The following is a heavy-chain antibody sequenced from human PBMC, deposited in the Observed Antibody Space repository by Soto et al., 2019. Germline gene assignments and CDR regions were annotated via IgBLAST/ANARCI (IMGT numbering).Heavy chain of an antibody. V-gene: IGHV4-59*01. J-gene: IGHJ4*02. CDR3: AGVYAEFFAY. Sequence: PSETLSLPCTVSGGSISSYYWSWIRQPPGKGLEWIGYIYYSGSTNYNPSLKSRVTTPVDTSKNQFPLKLSPVTAADTAVSYSAGVYAEFFAYWGQGTLDTVSA. CDR2: IYYSGST. CDR1: GGSISSYY. D-gene: IGHD2-8*01.